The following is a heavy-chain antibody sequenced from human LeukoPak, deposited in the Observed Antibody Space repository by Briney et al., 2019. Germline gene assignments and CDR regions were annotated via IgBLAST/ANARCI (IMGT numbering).Heavy chain of an antibody. CDR3: ARPLSYGGNPGYFDY. D-gene: IGHD4-23*01. Sequence: SVKVSCKASGGTFSSYAISWVRQAPGQGLEWMGRIIPIFGTANYAQKFQGRVTISTDESTSTAYMELSSLRSEDTAVYYCARPLSYGGNPGYFDYWDQGTLVTV. V-gene: IGHV1-69*05. CDR1: GGTFSSYA. CDR2: IIPIFGTA. J-gene: IGHJ4*02.